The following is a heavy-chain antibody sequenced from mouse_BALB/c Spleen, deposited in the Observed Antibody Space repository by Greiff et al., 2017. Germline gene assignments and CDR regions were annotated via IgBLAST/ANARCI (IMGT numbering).Heavy chain of an antibody. V-gene: IGHV5-12-1*01. CDR1: GFAFSSYD. Sequence: EVQLVESGGGLVKPGGSLKLSCAASGFAFSSYDMSWVRQTPEKRLEWVAYISSGGGSTYYPDTVKGRFTISRDNAKNTLYLQMSSLKSEDTAMYYCARQHYGSRGFAYWGQGTLVTVSA. D-gene: IGHD1-1*01. CDR3: ARQHYGSRGFAY. J-gene: IGHJ3*01. CDR2: ISSGGGST.